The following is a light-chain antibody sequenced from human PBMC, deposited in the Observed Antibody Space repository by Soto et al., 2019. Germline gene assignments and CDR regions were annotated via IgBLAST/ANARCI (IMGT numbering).Light chain of an antibody. V-gene: IGKV3-15*01. Sequence: EIVMTQSPATLSVSPGERATLSCRASQSVSSNLPWYQQKPGQAPRHLIYGASTRATGIPARFSGSGSGTEFTLTISSLHSEDFAVYYCQQYNNWPPRTFGQGTKVEIK. J-gene: IGKJ1*01. CDR3: QQYNNWPPRT. CDR2: GAS. CDR1: QSVSSN.